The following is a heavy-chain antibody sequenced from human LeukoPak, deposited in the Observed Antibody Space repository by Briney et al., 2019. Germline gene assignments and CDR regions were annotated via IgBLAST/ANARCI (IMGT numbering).Heavy chain of an antibody. Sequence: PGGSRRLSCAASGFTFSSYSMNWVRQAPGKGLEWVSSISSSSSYIYYADSVKGRFTISRDNAKNSLYLQMNSLRAEDTAVYYCAREDDFWSGYPNIWGQGTMVTVSS. V-gene: IGHV3-21*01. CDR1: GFTFSSYS. D-gene: IGHD3-3*01. J-gene: IGHJ3*02. CDR3: AREDDFWSGYPNI. CDR2: ISSSSSYI.